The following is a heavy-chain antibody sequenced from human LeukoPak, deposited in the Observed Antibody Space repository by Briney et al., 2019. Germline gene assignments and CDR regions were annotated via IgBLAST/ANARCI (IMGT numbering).Heavy chain of an antibody. V-gene: IGHV4-4*02. CDR1: GGSISSNNW. CDR2: IYHSGSP. Sequence: SGTLSLTCAVSGGSISSNNWWGWVRQPPGKGLEWIGEIYHSGSPNYNPSLKSRVTISVDKSRNHFSLNLSSVTAADTAVYYCATNAVVPAAMYGPFDYWGQGTLVTVSS. D-gene: IGHD2-2*01. J-gene: IGHJ4*02. CDR3: ATNAVVPAAMYGPFDY.